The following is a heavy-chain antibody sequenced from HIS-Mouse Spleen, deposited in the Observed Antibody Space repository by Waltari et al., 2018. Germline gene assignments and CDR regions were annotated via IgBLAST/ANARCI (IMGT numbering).Heavy chain of an antibody. D-gene: IGHD6-13*01. CDR1: GGSISSSSYS. J-gene: IGHJ2*01. CDR3: AREIPYSSSWYDWYFDL. Sequence: QLQLQESGPGLVKPSETLSLHCTVSGGSISSSSYSSGWIRQPPGKGLEWIGRSYYSGSTYYNPSLKSRVTISVDTSKNQFSLKLSSVTAADTAVYYCAREIPYSSSWYDWYFDLWGRGTLVTVSS. V-gene: IGHV4-39*07. CDR2: SYYSGST.